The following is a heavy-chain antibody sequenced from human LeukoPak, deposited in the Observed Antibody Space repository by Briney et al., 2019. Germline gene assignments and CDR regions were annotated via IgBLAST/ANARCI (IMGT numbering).Heavy chain of an antibody. Sequence: GGSLGLSCAASGFTFSEYWMSWVRQAPGKGLEWVANIKQDSSEKYYVDSVKGRFTISRDNAKNSLYLQLNTLRAEDTAVYYCVQGWRDNWGQGTLVTVSS. CDR2: IKQDSSEK. CDR3: VQGWRDN. J-gene: IGHJ4*02. V-gene: IGHV3-7*01. D-gene: IGHD1-1*01. CDR1: GFTFSEYW.